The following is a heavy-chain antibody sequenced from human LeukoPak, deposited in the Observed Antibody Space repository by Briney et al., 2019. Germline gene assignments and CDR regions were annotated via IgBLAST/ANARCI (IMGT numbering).Heavy chain of an antibody. Sequence: GGSLRLSCAASGFTFSSGAVSWVRQAPGKGLEWVSVITVSGGTTYCADSVKGRFSISRDNFKNTLYLHMNSLRAGDTAVYYCARHPSGSPWYFDLWGRGTLVTVSS. J-gene: IGHJ2*01. D-gene: IGHD3-10*01. CDR3: ARHPSGSPWYFDL. V-gene: IGHV3-23*01. CDR2: ITVSGGTT. CDR1: GFTFSSGA.